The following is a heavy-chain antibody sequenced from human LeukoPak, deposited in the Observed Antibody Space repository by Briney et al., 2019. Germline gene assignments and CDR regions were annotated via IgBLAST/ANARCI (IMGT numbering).Heavy chain of an antibody. CDR2: IYYSGST. CDR1: GGSISSGGYY. V-gene: IGHV4-31*03. J-gene: IGHJ2*01. D-gene: IGHD3-9*01. CDR3: VRVLRGVWYFDL. Sequence: SETLSLTCTVSGGSISSGGYYWSWIRQHPGKGLEWIGYIYYSGSTYYNPSLKSRVTISVDTSKNQFSLKLSSVTAADTAVYYCVRVLRGVWYFDLWGRGTLVTVSS.